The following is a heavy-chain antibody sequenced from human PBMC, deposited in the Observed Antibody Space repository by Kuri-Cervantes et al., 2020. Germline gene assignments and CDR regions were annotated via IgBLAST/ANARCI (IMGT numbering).Heavy chain of an antibody. J-gene: IGHJ4*02. CDR2: ISTYNGDT. V-gene: IGHV1-18*01. CDR3: ARESPRYDFWSGYYLESFLDY. CDR1: GYTFTSYG. Sequence: ASVKVSCKASGYTFTSYGISWMRQAPGQGLEWMGWISTYNGDTNYAQKLQGRVTMTTDTSTTTAYMELRSLRSDDTAVYYCARESPRYDFWSGYYLESFLDYWGQGTLVTVSS. D-gene: IGHD3-3*01.